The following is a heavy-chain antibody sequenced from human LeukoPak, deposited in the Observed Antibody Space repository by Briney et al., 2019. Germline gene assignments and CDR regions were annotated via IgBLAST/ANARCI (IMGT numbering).Heavy chain of an antibody. V-gene: IGHV4-59*01. CDR3: ARDKEGDYYDY. J-gene: IGHJ4*02. CDR1: GGSISSYY. CDR2: IYYSGST. Sequence: KLSETLSLTCTVSGGSISSYYWSWIRQPPGKGLEWIGYIYYSGSTNYNPSLKSRVTISVDTSKNQFSLKLSSVTAADTAVYYCARDKEGDYYDYWGQGTLVTVSS.